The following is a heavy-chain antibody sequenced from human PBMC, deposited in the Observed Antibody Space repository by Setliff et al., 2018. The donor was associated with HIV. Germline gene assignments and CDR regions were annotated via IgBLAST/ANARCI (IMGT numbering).Heavy chain of an antibody. Sequence: PSETLSLTCTVSGGSASNSRYYWAWIRQPPGKGLEYIGSIYYSGNTHYNPSLKSRVTISIDTSKNQFSLKVNSATAADTALYFCTRLHLRSPPAIFDYWGQGNLVTVSS. J-gene: IGHJ4*02. CDR1: GGSASNSRYY. CDR3: TRLHLRSPPAIFDY. D-gene: IGHD2-21*02. V-gene: IGHV4-39*07. CDR2: IYYSGNT.